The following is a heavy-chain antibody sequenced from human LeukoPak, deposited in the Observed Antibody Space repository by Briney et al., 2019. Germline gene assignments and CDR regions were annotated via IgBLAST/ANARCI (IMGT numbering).Heavy chain of an antibody. D-gene: IGHD6-13*01. CDR3: ARVGYSSWSEIDY. J-gene: IGHJ4*02. CDR2: IIPILGIA. V-gene: IGHV1-69*04. CDR1: GGTFSSYA. Sequence: SVKVSCKASGGTFSSYAISWVRQAPGRGLEWMGRIIPILGIANYAQKFQGRVTMTRNTSISTAYMELSSLRSEDTAVYYCARVGYSSWSEIDYWGQGTLVTVSS.